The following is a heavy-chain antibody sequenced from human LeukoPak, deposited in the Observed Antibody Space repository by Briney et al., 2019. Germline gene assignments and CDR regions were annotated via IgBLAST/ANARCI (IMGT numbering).Heavy chain of an antibody. Sequence: PSETLSLTCAVSGYSISSGYYWGWIRQPPGKGLEWIGSMYHSGSTYYNPSLKSRVTRSVDTSKYQFSLKLSSVTAADTAVYYCVRVADYHNWFEPWGQGTLVTVSS. D-gene: IGHD4-11*01. V-gene: IGHV4-38-2*01. J-gene: IGHJ5*02. CDR2: MYHSGST. CDR3: VRVADYHNWFEP. CDR1: GYSISSGYY.